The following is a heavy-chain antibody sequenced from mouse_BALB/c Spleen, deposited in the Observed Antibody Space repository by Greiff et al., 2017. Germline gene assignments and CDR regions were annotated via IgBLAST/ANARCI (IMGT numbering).Heavy chain of an antibody. Sequence: DVKLVESGGDLVKPGGSLKLSCAASGFTFSSYGMSWVRQTPDKRLEWVATISSGGSYTYYPDSVKGRFTISRDNAKNTLYLQMSSLKSEDTAMYYCARRSYGNYFDYWGQGTTLTVSS. V-gene: IGHV5-6*02. CDR2: ISSGGSYT. D-gene: IGHD2-10*02. CDR3: ARRSYGNYFDY. J-gene: IGHJ2*01. CDR1: GFTFSSYG.